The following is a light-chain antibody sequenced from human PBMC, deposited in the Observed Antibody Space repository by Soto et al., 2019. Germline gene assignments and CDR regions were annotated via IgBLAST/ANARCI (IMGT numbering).Light chain of an antibody. CDR3: TSYAGGNNV. CDR1: SSDVCGYNY. V-gene: IGLV2-8*01. CDR2: EVN. J-gene: IGLJ1*01. Sequence: QSALTQPPSASGSPGQSVTISCTGTSSDVCGYNYVSWYQQYPGKVPKLMVYEVNKRPSGVPDRFSGSKSGNTASLTVSGLQAEDEADYYCTSYAGGNNVFGTGTKVTVL.